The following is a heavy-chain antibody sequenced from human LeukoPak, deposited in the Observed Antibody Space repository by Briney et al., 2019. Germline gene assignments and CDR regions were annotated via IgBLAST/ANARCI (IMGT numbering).Heavy chain of an antibody. CDR2: INHSGST. J-gene: IGHJ4*02. D-gene: IGHD3-22*01. CDR3: ASSGYYYGKGDY. V-gene: IGHV4-39*07. CDR1: GDSISSSNYY. Sequence: PSETLSLTCAVSGDSISSSNYYWGWIRQPPGKGLEWIGEINHSGSTNYNPSLKSRVTISVDTSKNQFSLKLSSVTAADTAVYYCASSGYYYGKGDYWGQGTLVTVSS.